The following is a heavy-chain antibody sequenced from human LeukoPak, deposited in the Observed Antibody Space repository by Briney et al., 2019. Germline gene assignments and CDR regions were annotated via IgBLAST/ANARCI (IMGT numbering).Heavy chain of an antibody. J-gene: IGHJ4*02. CDR3: ATDGIAAAGTAPLF. CDR2: FDPEDGET. D-gene: IGHD6-13*01. V-gene: IGHV1-24*01. Sequence: SVKVSCKVSGYTLTELSMHWVRQAPGKGLEWMGGFDPEDGETIYAQKFQGRVTMTEDTSTDTAYTELSSLRSEDTAVYYCATDGIAAAGTAPLFWGQGTLVTVSS. CDR1: GYTLTELS.